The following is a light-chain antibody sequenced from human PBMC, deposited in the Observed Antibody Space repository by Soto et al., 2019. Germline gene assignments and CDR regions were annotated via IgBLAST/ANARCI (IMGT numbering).Light chain of an antibody. CDR2: GAS. V-gene: IGKV1-6*01. CDR3: LQDYTYPWT. CDR1: QGISNE. Sequence: IQMTQSPSTLPASVGDRVTITCRASQGISNELGRYQQRPGKAPKVLIYGASNLQSGVPSRFSGSASGTDFTLTISSLQPEDFATYYCLQDYTYPWTFGQGTKVDIK. J-gene: IGKJ1*01.